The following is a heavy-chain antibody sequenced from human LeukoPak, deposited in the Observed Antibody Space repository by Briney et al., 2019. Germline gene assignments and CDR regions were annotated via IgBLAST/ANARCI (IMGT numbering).Heavy chain of an antibody. Sequence: SETLSLTCTVSGYSISSGYYWGWIRQPPGKGLEWIGSIYHSGSTYYNPSLKSRVTISVDTSKNQFSLKLSSVTAADTAVYYCASEYCSSTSCPMDVWGKGTTVTVSS. V-gene: IGHV4-38-2*02. CDR2: IYHSGST. D-gene: IGHD2-2*01. CDR1: GYSISSGYY. CDR3: ASEYCSSTSCPMDV. J-gene: IGHJ6*03.